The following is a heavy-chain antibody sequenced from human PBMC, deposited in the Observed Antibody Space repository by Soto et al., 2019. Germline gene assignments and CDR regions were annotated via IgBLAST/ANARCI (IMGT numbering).Heavy chain of an antibody. D-gene: IGHD4-17*01. Sequence: GGSLRLSCAASGFTFSSYAMSWVRQAPGKGLEWVSAISGSGGSTYYADSVKGRFTISRDNSKNTLYLQMNSLRAEDTAVYYCAKVGTDYGDSWGPKKYFQHWGQGTLVTVSS. V-gene: IGHV3-23*01. J-gene: IGHJ1*01. CDR3: AKVGTDYGDSWGPKKYFQH. CDR1: GFTFSSYA. CDR2: ISGSGGST.